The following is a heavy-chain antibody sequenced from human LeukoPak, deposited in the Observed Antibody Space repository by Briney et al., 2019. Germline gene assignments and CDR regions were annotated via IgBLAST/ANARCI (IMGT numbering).Heavy chain of an antibody. Sequence: GGSLRLSCAASGFTFSSYGMSSVRQAPGKGLEWVSAISGSGGSTYYADSVKGRFTISRDNSKNTLYLQMNSLRAEDTAVYYCAKVRDYYYYMDVWGKGTTVTISS. J-gene: IGHJ6*03. CDR1: GFTFSSYG. CDR3: AKVRDYYYYMDV. V-gene: IGHV3-23*01. CDR2: ISGSGGST.